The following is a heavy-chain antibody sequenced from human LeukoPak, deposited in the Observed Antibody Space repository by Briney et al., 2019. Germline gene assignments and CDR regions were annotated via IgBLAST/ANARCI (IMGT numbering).Heavy chain of an antibody. V-gene: IGHV3-30*07. Sequence: GGSLRLSCAASGFTFSSYAMHWVRQAPGKGLEWVAVISYDGSNKYYADSVKGRFTISRDNSKNTLYLQMNSLRAEDTAVYYCARDYYDSSGYLFDYWGQGTLVTVSS. CDR3: ARDYYDSSGYLFDY. CDR2: ISYDGSNK. CDR1: GFTFSSYA. J-gene: IGHJ4*02. D-gene: IGHD3-22*01.